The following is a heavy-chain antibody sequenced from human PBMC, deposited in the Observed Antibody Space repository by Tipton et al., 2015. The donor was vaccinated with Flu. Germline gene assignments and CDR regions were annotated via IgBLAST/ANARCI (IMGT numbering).Heavy chain of an antibody. Sequence: SLRLSCAASGFTFSSYAMSWVRQAPGKGLEWVSAISGSGGSTYYADSVKGRFTISRDNSKNTLYLQMNSLRAEDTAVYYCAKCTGYDFWSGPLGGDYWGQGTLVTVSS. CDR3: AKCTGYDFWSGPLGGDY. V-gene: IGHV3-23*01. D-gene: IGHD3-3*01. CDR1: GFTFSSYA. CDR2: ISGSGGST. J-gene: IGHJ4*02.